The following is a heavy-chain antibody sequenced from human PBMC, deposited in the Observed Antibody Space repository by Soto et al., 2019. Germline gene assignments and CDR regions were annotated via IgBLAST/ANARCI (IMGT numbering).Heavy chain of an antibody. V-gene: IGHV3-33*01. CDR3: ARDLTPWKIYFDY. D-gene: IGHD1-1*01. J-gene: IGHJ4*02. CDR2: IWYDGSNK. Sequence: HPGGSLRLSCAASGFTFSSYGMHWVRQAPGKGLEWVAVIWYDGSNKYYADSVKGRFTISRDNSKNTLYLQMNSLRAEDTAVYYCARDLTPWKIYFDYWGQGTLVTVSS. CDR1: GFTFSSYG.